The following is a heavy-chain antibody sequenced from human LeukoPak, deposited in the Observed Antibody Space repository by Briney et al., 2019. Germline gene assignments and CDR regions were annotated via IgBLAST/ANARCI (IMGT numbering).Heavy chain of an antibody. CDR2: FSGSGGST. CDR1: EFAFSSYG. J-gene: IGHJ3*02. CDR3: ARDPNGDYIGTFDM. D-gene: IGHD4-17*01. Sequence: PGGCLRLSCAASEFAFSSYGMSWVRQAPGKGLEWVSSFSGSGGSTQYADSVQGRFAISRDNSKNTLYLQMNSPRVEDTAVYFCARDPNGDYIGTFDMWGRGTMVSVSS. V-gene: IGHV3-23*01.